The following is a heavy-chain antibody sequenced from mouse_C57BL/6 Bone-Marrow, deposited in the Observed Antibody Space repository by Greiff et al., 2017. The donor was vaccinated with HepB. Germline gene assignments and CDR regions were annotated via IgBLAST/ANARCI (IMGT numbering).Heavy chain of an antibody. Sequence: EVMLVESGGGLVKPGGSLKLSCAASGFTFSSYAMSWVRQTPEKRLEWVATISDGGSYTYYPDNVKGRFTISRDNAKNNLYLQMSHLKSEDTAMYYCARERGGYFYFDYWGQGTTLTVSS. CDR3: ARERGGYFYFDY. CDR1: GFTFSSYA. V-gene: IGHV5-4*01. J-gene: IGHJ2*01. CDR2: ISDGGSYT. D-gene: IGHD2-3*01.